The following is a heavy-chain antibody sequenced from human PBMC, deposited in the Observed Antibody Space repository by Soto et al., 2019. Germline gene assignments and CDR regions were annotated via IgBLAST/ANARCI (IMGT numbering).Heavy chain of an antibody. V-gene: IGHV1-3*01. CDR2: INAGNGDT. CDR1: GYTFTSYA. J-gene: IGHJ4*02. CDR3: ATAQRAVGIAAAQFDY. D-gene: IGHD6-13*01. Sequence: ASVKVSCKSSGYTFTSYALHCVRQAPGQRLEWMGWINAGNGDTKYSQKFQGRVTMTKDTSTNTSYMELSSLRSEDTAVYYCATAQRAVGIAAAQFDYWGQGTLVTVSS.